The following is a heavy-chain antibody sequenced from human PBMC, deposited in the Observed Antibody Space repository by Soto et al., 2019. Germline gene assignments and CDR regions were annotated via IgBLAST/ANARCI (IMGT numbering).Heavy chain of an antibody. D-gene: IGHD4-17*01. CDR1: GGIFIEYA. CDR2: IIPSFGTP. CDR3: ARDAYGDYGCDY. J-gene: IGHJ4*02. Sequence: AASVKVSCKASGGIFIEYALSLVRQTRGQGLEWMGVIIPSFGTPIYEQRFQGRVTISADESTTTAYMELTGLTSDDTAVYYCARDAYGDYGCDYWGQGTLVTVSS. V-gene: IGHV1-69*13.